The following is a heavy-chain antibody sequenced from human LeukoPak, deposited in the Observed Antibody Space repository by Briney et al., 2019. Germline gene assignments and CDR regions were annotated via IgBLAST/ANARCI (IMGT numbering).Heavy chain of an antibody. Sequence: GASVKVSCKASGYTFTSYYINWVRQAPGQGLEWMGWISAYNGHTNYAQKLQDRATMTTDTSTSTAYMELRSLRDDDTAMYYCARDSAVAGSAVGYWGQGTLVTVTS. CDR3: ARDSAVAGSAVGY. J-gene: IGHJ4*02. CDR2: ISAYNGHT. D-gene: IGHD6-19*01. CDR1: GYTFTSYY. V-gene: IGHV1-18*01.